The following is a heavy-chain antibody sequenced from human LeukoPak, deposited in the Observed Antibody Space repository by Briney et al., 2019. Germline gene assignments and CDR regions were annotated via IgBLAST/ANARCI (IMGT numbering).Heavy chain of an antibody. Sequence: SGTLSLTCGVSGGSISSTNWYSWVRQPPGQGLQWIGEISLSGLTNYNTSLKSRVTMSLDKSKNLLSLTLTSVTAADTAVYYCSRESGAFSPFGYWGQGTLVTVTS. D-gene: IGHD1-26*01. CDR2: ISLSGLT. J-gene: IGHJ4*02. CDR3: SRESGAFSPFGY. CDR1: GGSISSTNW. V-gene: IGHV4-4*02.